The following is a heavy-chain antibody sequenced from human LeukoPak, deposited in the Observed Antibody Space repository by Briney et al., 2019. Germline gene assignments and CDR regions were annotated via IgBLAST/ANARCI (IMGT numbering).Heavy chain of an antibody. CDR1: GFTFDDYT. D-gene: IGHD4-17*01. Sequence: GGSLRLSCAASGFTFDDYTMHWVRQAPGKGLEWVSLISWDGGSTYYADSVKGRFTISRDNSKNSLYLQMNSLRTEDTALYYCAKGHNLSYDYGVDYWGQGTLVTVSS. CDR2: ISWDGGST. CDR3: AKGHNLSYDYGVDY. V-gene: IGHV3-43*01. J-gene: IGHJ4*02.